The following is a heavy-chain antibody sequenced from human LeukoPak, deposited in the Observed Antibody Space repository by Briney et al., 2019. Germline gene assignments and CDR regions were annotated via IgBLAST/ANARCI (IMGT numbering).Heavy chain of an antibody. J-gene: IGHJ4*02. CDR2: INHSGST. CDR1: GGSFSGYY. Sequence: PSETLSLTCAVYGGSFSGYYWSWIRQPPGKGLEWIGEINHSGSTNYNPSLQSRVTISVDTSKNQFPLKLSSVTAADTAVYYCARGKLWQWLVSGRVLYFDYWGQGTLVTVSS. D-gene: IGHD6-19*01. V-gene: IGHV4-34*01. CDR3: ARGKLWQWLVSGRVLYFDY.